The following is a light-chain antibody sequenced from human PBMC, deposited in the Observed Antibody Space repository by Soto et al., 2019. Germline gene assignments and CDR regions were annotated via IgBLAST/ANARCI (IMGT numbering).Light chain of an antibody. CDR1: QSVSSS. Sequence: FVVTQSPDTLSLSPGETATLSCRASQSVSSSVAWYQHKPGQSPRLVVYSGYKRSPGVPGRFSGSGSGTDFTLTISSLESDDFAIYYCQQRYSWLRVFGPGTKVEVK. CDR3: QQRYSWLRV. CDR2: SGY. J-gene: IGKJ1*01. V-gene: IGKV3-11*01.